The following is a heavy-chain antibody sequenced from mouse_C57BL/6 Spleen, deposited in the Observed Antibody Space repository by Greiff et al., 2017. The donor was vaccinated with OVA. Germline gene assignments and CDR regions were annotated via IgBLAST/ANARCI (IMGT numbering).Heavy chain of an antibody. CDR2: IYPGSGNT. J-gene: IGHJ4*01. CDR1: GYTFTDYY. Sequence: VHLVESGAELVRPGASVKLSCKASGYTFTDYYINWVKQRPGQGLEWIARIYPGSGNTYYNEKFKGKATLTAEKSSSTAYMQLSSLTSEDSAVYFCAKTGTEGDYYAMDYWGQGTSVTVSS. CDR3: AKTGTEGDYYAMDY. V-gene: IGHV1-76*01. D-gene: IGHD4-1*01.